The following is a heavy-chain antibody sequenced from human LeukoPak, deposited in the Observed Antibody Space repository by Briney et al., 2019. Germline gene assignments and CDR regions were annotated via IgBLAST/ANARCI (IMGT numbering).Heavy chain of an antibody. D-gene: IGHD2-2*01. CDR2: ISYDGSNK. V-gene: IGHV3-30*18. J-gene: IGHJ4*02. CDR3: AKDHTADIVVVPAAPNFDY. CDR1: GFTFSSYG. Sequence: GGSLRLSCAASGFTFSSYGMHWVRQAPGKGLEWVAVISYDGSNKYYADSVKGRFTISRDNSKNTLYLQMNSLRAEDTAVYYCAKDHTADIVVVPAAPNFDYWGQGTLVTVSS.